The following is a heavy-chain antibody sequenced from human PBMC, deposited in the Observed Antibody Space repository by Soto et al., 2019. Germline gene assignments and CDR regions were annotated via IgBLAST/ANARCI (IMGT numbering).Heavy chain of an antibody. J-gene: IGHJ4*02. Sequence: QVQLVQSGAEVKKPGASVKVSCKTSGYTFTSYDIHWVRQATGQGLEWMGWMNPNNGYTDYAQKFQGRVTMTRDTSLSTAYMELSSLTSDDTAVSYCARGRGWRDYWGQGTLVTVSS. CDR2: MNPNNGYT. D-gene: IGHD6-19*01. V-gene: IGHV1-8*01. CDR1: GYTFTSYD. CDR3: ARGRGWRDY.